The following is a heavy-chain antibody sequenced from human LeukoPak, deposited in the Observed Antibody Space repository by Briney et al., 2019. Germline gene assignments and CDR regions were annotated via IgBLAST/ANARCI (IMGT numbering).Heavy chain of an antibody. CDR1: GSTFSSYE. V-gene: IGHV3-48*03. CDR2: ISSSGSTI. Sequence: GGSLRLSCAASGSTFSSYEMNWVRQAPGKGLEWVSYISSSGSTIYYADSVKGRFTISRDNAKNSLYLQMNSLRAEDTAVYYCARESTVTTSGGFFAFDIWGQGTMVTVSS. CDR3: ARESTVTTSGGFFAFDI. D-gene: IGHD4-17*01. J-gene: IGHJ3*02.